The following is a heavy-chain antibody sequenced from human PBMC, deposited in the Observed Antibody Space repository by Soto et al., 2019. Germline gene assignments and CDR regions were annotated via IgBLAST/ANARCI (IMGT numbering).Heavy chain of an antibody. D-gene: IGHD5-18*01. V-gene: IGHV1-18*01. CDR2: ISVYNGKT. CDR3: ARDEPETARALEY. CDR1: GYTFTSHG. J-gene: IGHJ4*02. Sequence: QVQLVQSGGEVKKPGASVKVSCRASGYTFTSHGISWVRQAPGQGLEWMGWISVYNGKTNYAQKLQGRLTMTTDTSTSTAYMELRGLRSDDTAVYYCARDEPETARALEYWGQGTLVTVSS.